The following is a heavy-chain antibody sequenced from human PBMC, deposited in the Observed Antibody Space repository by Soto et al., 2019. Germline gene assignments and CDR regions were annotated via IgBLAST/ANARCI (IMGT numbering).Heavy chain of an antibody. D-gene: IGHD2-2*01. J-gene: IGHJ4*02. Sequence: QVQLVQSGAEVKKPGASVKVSCKASGYTFTSYCISWVRQAPGQGLEWMGWISAYNGNTNYAQKRQGRVTMTTDTSTSTAYMELRSLRSDDTAVYYCARSCSSTSCYLGSDSFDYLGQGTLVTVSS. CDR3: ARSCSSTSCYLGSDSFDY. CDR2: ISAYNGNT. V-gene: IGHV1-18*01. CDR1: GYTFTSYC.